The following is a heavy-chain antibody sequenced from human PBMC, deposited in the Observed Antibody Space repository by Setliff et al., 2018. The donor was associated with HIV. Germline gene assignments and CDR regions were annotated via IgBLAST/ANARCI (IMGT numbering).Heavy chain of an antibody. CDR1: GGSFSSSTYS. V-gene: IGHV4-39*01. CDR3: ARHKANYDFYAFDV. D-gene: IGHD3-3*01. Sequence: SETLSLTCTVSGGSFSSSTYSWGWIRQPPGMGLEWIGSIHSSGTTYYNPSLKSRVAISVDTSRSQFSLKLRSVTAADTAVYYCARHKANYDFYAFDVWGQGTMVTVSS. J-gene: IGHJ3*01. CDR2: IHSSGTT.